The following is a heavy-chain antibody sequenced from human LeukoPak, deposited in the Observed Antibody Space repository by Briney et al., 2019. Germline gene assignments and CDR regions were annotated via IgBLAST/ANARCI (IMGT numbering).Heavy chain of an antibody. CDR2: INSDGSST. CDR3: AKAGSIRFDY. D-gene: IGHD2-2*01. V-gene: IGHV3-74*01. CDR1: GFTFSSYW. J-gene: IGHJ4*02. Sequence: GGSLRLSCAASGFTFSSYWMHWDRQAPGKGLVWVSRINSDGSSTTYADSVKGRFTISRDNSKNTLYVQINSLRAEDTAVYYCAKAGSIRFDYWGQGTLVTVSS.